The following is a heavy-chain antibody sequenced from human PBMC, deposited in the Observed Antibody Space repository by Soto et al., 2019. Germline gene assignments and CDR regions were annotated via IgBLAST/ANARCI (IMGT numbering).Heavy chain of an antibody. CDR3: ARAPETPSILGVALPYFFDY. Sequence: SDTLSLTCTVSGGSISSGTSYWSWILHRPGKGLEWIGYIFYSGSFYYTPSLRGRVVILADTSKNQFTLRLSSVTAADTAVYYCARAPETPSILGVALPYFFDYWGQGALVTVSS. V-gene: IGHV4-31*03. CDR1: GGSISSGTSY. CDR2: IFYSGSF. D-gene: IGHD3-3*01. J-gene: IGHJ4*02.